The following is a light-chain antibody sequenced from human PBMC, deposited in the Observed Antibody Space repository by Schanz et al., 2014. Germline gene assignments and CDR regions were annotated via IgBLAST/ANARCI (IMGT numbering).Light chain of an antibody. CDR1: SSDVGAYDY. Sequence: QSALTQPRSVSGSPGQSVTISCTGTSSDVGAYDYVSWYQQHPGKAPKLMIYEVSQRPSGVPDRFSGSKSGNTASLTISGLQAEYEADYYCCSYAGSYTWVFGGGTKLTVL. J-gene: IGLJ3*02. CDR2: EVS. CDR3: CSYAGSYTWV. V-gene: IGLV2-11*01.